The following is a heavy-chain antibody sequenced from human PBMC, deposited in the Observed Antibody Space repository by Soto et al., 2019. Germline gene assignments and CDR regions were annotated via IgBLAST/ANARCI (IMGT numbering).Heavy chain of an antibody. V-gene: IGHV4-34*01. D-gene: IGHD4-4*01. J-gene: IGHJ4*02. CDR3: ARHTTVTTRTFDY. Sequence: SETLSLTCAVYGGSFSGYYWSWIRQPPGKGLEWIGEINHSGSTNYNPSLKSRVTISVDTSKNQFSLKLSSVTAADTAVYYCARHTTVTTRTFDYWGQGTLVTVSS. CDR2: INHSGST. CDR1: GGSFSGYY.